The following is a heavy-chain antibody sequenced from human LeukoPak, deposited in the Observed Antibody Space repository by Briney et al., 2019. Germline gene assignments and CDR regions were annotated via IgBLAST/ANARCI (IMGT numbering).Heavy chain of an antibody. Sequence: GGSLRLSCAASGFTFSDYYISWIRQVPGKGLEWVSYISRSSTYTNYADSVKGRFTISRDNAKNSLYLQMNSLRAEDTAVYYCARGRAPYYYDSSGYYGLAFDIWGQGTMVTVSS. D-gene: IGHD3-22*01. CDR1: GFTFSDYY. CDR2: ISRSSTYT. J-gene: IGHJ3*02. CDR3: ARGRAPYYYDSSGYYGLAFDI. V-gene: IGHV3-11*06.